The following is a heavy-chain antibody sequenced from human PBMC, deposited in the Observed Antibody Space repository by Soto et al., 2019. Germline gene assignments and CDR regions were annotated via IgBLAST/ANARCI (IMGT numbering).Heavy chain of an antibody. CDR1: GFTFSING. Sequence: LRLSCAASGFTFSINGMTWVRQAPCKGLEWVALISYDGSNEYYADSVKGRFTISRDNSRNTLYLQMNSLGNEDTAVYYCAKDRSFYDFWRGFDYWGQGTQVTVSS. CDR3: AKDRSFYDFWRGFDY. V-gene: IGHV3-30*18. CDR2: ISYDGSNE. D-gene: IGHD3-3*01. J-gene: IGHJ4*02.